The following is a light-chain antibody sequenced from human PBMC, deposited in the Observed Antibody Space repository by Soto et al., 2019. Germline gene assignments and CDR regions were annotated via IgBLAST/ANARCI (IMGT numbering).Light chain of an antibody. CDR2: AAS. CDR3: QQLKSSPFT. Sequence: IQLTQTPSSLSASVGDRVTIACRASQGISSYLAWYQQKPGKAPQLLIYAASTLQSGVPSRFSGSGSGTDFTLLISSLQPEDFVTYYCQQLKSSPFTFGPGTKVDIK. J-gene: IGKJ3*01. CDR1: QGISSY. V-gene: IGKV1-9*01.